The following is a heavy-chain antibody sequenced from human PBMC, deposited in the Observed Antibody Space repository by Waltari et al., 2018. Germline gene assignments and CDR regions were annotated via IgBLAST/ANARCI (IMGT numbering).Heavy chain of an antibody. CDR1: GFRFSDSW. J-gene: IGHJ4*02. V-gene: IGHV3-7*01. Sequence: EVQLVESGGGLVQPGGSLRLSCATSGFRFSDSWMSWVRQAPGKGVEGRANIRYDGGVKDIVDSVKGRFTVSRDNAENSLFLHMNSLRVEDTAVYYCARENYNGAAGDYWGQGTLVTVSS. CDR2: IRYDGGVK. D-gene: IGHD6-13*01. CDR3: ARENYNGAAGDY.